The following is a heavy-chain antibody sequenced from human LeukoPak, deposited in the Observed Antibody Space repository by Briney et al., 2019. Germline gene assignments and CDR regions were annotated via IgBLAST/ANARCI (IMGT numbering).Heavy chain of an antibody. Sequence: SETLSLTCTVSGGSINSGSYYWSWIRQPAGKGLEWIGRIYTSGSTNYNPSLKSRVAISVDASKNQFSLKLSSVTAADTAVDYCAREGDYYDTSGTLDYWGQGTLVTVSS. CDR2: IYTSGST. CDR3: AREGDYYDTSGTLDY. CDR1: GGSINSGSYY. D-gene: IGHD3-22*01. J-gene: IGHJ4*02. V-gene: IGHV4-61*02.